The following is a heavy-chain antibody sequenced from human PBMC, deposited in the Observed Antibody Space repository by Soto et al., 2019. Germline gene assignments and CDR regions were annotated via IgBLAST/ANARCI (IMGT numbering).Heavy chain of an antibody. CDR3: ASLPATSDFDY. J-gene: IGHJ4*02. D-gene: IGHD2-2*01. V-gene: IGHV4-4*02. CDR1: GGSIRSSNW. CDR2: INHSGST. Sequence: QVQLQESGQGLVKPSGTLSLTCAVCGGSIRSSNWWSWVRQPPGKGLVWIGEINHSGSTNYTPSLKSRFIISVDKSKIASSVKLSSVPAADTAVYSCASLPATSDFDYWGQGALVTVSS.